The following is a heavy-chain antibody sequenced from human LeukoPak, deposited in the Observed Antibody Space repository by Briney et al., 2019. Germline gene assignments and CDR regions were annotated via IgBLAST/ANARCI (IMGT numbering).Heavy chain of an antibody. J-gene: IGHJ3*02. CDR2: IGAYHGNT. Sequence: ASVKVSCKASGYTFTSYGISWVRQAPGQGLEWIGWIGAYHGNTNYAQKLQGRVTMTTDTSTSTAYMELRSLRSDDTAVYYCARGLTYYDFWSGYYAGAFDIWGQGTMVTVSS. D-gene: IGHD3-3*01. V-gene: IGHV1-18*01. CDR3: ARGLTYYDFWSGYYAGAFDI. CDR1: GYTFTSYG.